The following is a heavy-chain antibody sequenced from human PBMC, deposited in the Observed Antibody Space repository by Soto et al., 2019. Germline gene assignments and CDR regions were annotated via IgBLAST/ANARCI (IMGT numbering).Heavy chain of an antibody. Sequence: ASVKVSCKASGYTFTSYAMHWVRQAPGQRLEWMGWINAGNGNTKYSQKFQGRVTITRDTSASTAYMELSSLRSEDTAVYYCARDQGTYGDLFFDYWGQGTLVTVS. CDR1: GYTFTSYA. CDR2: INAGNGNT. V-gene: IGHV1-3*01. D-gene: IGHD4-17*01. J-gene: IGHJ4*02. CDR3: ARDQGTYGDLFFDY.